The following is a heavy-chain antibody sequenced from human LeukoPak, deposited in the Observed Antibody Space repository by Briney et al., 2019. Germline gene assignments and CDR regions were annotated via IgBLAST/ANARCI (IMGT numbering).Heavy chain of an antibody. CDR2: ISGSGGTT. CDR1: GFSFSIYA. CDR3: ARDLYADFWSGSVDY. D-gene: IGHD3-3*01. Sequence: GGSLRLSCEASGFSFSIYATSWVRQAPGKGLEWVSGISGSGGTTYYAGSVKGRFTISRDISKNTLYLQMSSLRAGDTAVYYCARDLYADFWSGSVDYWGRGTLVTVSS. J-gene: IGHJ4*02. V-gene: IGHV3-23*01.